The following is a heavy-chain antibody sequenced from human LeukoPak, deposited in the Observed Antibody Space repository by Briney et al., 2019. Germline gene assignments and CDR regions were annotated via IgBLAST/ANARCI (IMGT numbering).Heavy chain of an antibody. V-gene: IGHV1-2*02. CDR3: ARDLGVFWFDP. CDR2: INPNSGGT. Sequence: ASVKVSCKASGYTFTSYGISWVRQAPGQGLEWMGWINPNSGGTNYAQKFQGRVTMTRDTSISTAYMELSRLRSDDTAVYYCARDLGVFWFDPWGQGTLVTVSS. D-gene: IGHD3-3*01. J-gene: IGHJ5*02. CDR1: GYTFTSYG.